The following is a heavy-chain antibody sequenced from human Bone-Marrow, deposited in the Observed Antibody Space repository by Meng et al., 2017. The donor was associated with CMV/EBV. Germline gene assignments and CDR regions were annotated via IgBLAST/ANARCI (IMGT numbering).Heavy chain of an antibody. CDR1: ADSLSNTNYY. V-gene: IGHV4-39*07. Sequence: SETLSLTCTVSADSLSNTNYYWGWIRQPPGKGLEWIGSIHNSANTFRNPSLGSRITMSIDTSKNHFSLKLSSVTAADTAVYYCASLAAAGTLYNWFDPWGQGTLVTVSS. CDR2: IHNSANT. D-gene: IGHD6-13*01. CDR3: ASLAAAGTLYNWFDP. J-gene: IGHJ5*02.